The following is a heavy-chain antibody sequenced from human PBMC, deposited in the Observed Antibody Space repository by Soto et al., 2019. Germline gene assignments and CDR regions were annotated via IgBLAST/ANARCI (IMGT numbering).Heavy chain of an antibody. J-gene: IGHJ6*02. D-gene: IGHD3-10*01. CDR1: GFTFSLYS. CDR3: ASAVTWGLDV. Sequence: EVQLVESGGGLVQPGGSLRLSCAASGFTFSLYSMSWVRQAPGKGLEWVSYISRSSTGIHYAGSVKGRFTIARDDATNSRHLQMNSLRDGDTAVDYCASAVTWGLDVWGQGTTVSISS. CDR2: ISRSSTGI. V-gene: IGHV3-48*02.